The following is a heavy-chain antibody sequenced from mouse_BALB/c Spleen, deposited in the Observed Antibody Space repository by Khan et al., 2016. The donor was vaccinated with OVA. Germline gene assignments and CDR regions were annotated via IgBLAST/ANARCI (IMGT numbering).Heavy chain of an antibody. CDR1: GFISGSNS. J-gene: IGHJ3*01. V-gene: IGHV5-6*01. CDR2: ISIVGDYP. Sequence: EVELVESGGALVKPGGSLNPSFPALGFISGSNSMSWVRQTPNKSLGWVATISIVGDYPDFPDSVKGRFTISRDNAKNTLNLQMSSLKSEDTALYYCASHLTGSFAYWGQGTLVTVSA. CDR3: ASHLTGSFAY. D-gene: IGHD4-1*01.